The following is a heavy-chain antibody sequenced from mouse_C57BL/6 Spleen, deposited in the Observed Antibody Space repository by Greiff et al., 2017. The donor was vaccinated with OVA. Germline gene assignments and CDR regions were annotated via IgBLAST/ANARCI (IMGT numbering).Heavy chain of an antibody. CDR1: GYSITSGYY. Sequence: EVQLQQSGPGLVKPSQSLSLTCSVPGYSITSGYYWNWIRQFPGNKLEWMGYISYDGSNNYNPSLKNRISITRDTSKNQFFLKLNSVTTEDTATYYCARDRNYGFAYWGQGTLVTVSA. D-gene: IGHD2-4*01. J-gene: IGHJ3*01. V-gene: IGHV3-6*01. CDR3: ARDRNYGFAY. CDR2: ISYDGSN.